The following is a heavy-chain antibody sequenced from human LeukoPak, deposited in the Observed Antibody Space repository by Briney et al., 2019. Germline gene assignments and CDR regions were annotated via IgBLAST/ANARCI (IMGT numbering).Heavy chain of an antibody. CDR3: ARRYCSSTSCLFDY. D-gene: IGHD2-2*01. Sequence: GGSLRLSCAASGFTLSSYSMNWVRQAPGKGLEWVSYISSSSTHIYYADSVKGRFTISRDNAKNSLYLQMNSLRAEDTAVYYCARRYCSSTSCLFDYWGQGTLVTVSS. CDR2: ISSSSTHI. CDR1: GFTLSSYS. J-gene: IGHJ4*02. V-gene: IGHV3-21*01.